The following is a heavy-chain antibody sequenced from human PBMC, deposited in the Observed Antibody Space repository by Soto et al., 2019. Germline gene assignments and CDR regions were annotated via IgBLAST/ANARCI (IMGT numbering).Heavy chain of an antibody. CDR3: ARDPPHYEETKNAFDI. Sequence: GGSLRLSCAASGFTFSSYAMHWVRQAPGKGLEWVAVISYDGSNKYYADSVKGRFTISRDNSKNTLYLQMNSLRAEDTAVYYCARDPPHYEETKNAFDIWGQGTMVTVSS. CDR1: GFTFSSYA. CDR2: ISYDGSNK. D-gene: IGHD3-3*01. V-gene: IGHV3-30-3*01. J-gene: IGHJ3*02.